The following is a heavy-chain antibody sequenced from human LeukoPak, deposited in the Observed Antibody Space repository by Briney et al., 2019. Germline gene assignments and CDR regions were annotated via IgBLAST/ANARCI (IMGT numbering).Heavy chain of an antibody. CDR3: AAGTAADY. D-gene: IGHD6-25*01. J-gene: IGHJ4*02. V-gene: IGHV3-11*03. CDR1: GIPFSDFY. Sequence: GGSLRLSCVVAGIPFSDFYMNWIRQAPGKGLEWISYISNSSSYTDYAESVKGRFTISRDNAKSALYLQMNDLRVEDTAVYYCAAGTAADYWGQGTLVIVSS. CDR2: ISNSSSYT.